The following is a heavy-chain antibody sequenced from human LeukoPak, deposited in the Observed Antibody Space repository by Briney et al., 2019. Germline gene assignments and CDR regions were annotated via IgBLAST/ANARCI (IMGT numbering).Heavy chain of an antibody. CDR3: ARDKGWELDEKYYFDY. Sequence: GRSLRLSCAASGFTFSSYAMHWVRRAPGKGLEWVAVISYDGSHKYYADSVKGRFTITRDNSKNTLYPQMNSLRAEDTAVYYCARDKGWELDEKYYFDYWGQGTLVTVSS. D-gene: IGHD1-26*01. CDR1: GFTFSSYA. CDR2: ISYDGSHK. V-gene: IGHV3-30*01. J-gene: IGHJ4*02.